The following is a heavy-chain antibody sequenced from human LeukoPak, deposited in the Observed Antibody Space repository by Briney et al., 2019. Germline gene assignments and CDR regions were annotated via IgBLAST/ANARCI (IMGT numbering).Heavy chain of an antibody. V-gene: IGHV3-7*03. CDR3: VKDLSGYGPYWYFDL. CDR2: IKQDGSEK. CDR1: GFTFSSYW. D-gene: IGHD6-25*01. J-gene: IGHJ2*01. Sequence: GGSLRLSCAASGFTFSSYWMSWVRQAPGKGLEWVANIKQDGSEKYYVDSVKGRFTISRDNPKNSLYLQMNNLSAEDSAVYYCVKDLSGYGPYWYFDLWGRGTLVTVSS.